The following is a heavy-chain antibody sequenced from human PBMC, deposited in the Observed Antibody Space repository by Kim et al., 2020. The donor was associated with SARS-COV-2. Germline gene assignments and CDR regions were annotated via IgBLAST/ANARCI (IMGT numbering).Heavy chain of an antibody. CDR3: AKIPAPTYYYGSGSYTGKDDY. CDR2: ISGSGGST. CDR1: GFTFSSYA. D-gene: IGHD3-10*01. J-gene: IGHJ4*02. Sequence: GGSLRLSCAASGFTFSSYAMSWVRQAPGKGLEWVSAISGSGGSTYYADSVKGRFTISRDNSKNTLYLQMNSLRAEDTAVYYCAKIPAPTYYYGSGSYTGKDDYWGQGTLVTVSS. V-gene: IGHV3-23*01.